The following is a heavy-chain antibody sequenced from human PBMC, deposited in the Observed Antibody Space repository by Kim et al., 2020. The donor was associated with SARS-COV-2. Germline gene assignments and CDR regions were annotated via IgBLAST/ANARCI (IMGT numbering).Heavy chain of an antibody. J-gene: IGHJ6*02. V-gene: IGHV3-30*04. D-gene: IGHD1-26*01. Sequence: GGSLRLSCAASGFTFRSYAMPWVRQAPGKGREWVAAVYPDGSTKYYADSVKGRFTISRDNSKNTLSLQMNSLRAEDTAVYYCARGEVGRFVFAASFYDDSGVDGGRQGTAVTVSS. CDR1: GFTFRSYA. CDR2: VYPDGSTK. CDR3: ARGEVGRFVFAASFYDDSGVDG.